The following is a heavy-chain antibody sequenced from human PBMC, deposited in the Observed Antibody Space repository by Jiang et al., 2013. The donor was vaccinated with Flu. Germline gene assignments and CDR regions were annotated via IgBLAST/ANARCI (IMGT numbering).Heavy chain of an antibody. CDR3: ARLRQQLVVDY. Sequence: KPSETLSLTCTVSGGSISSSSYYWGWIRQPPGKGLEWIGSIYYSGSTYYNPSLKSRVTISVDTSKNQFSLKLSSVTAADTAVYYCARLRQQLVVDYWGQGTLVTVSS. J-gene: IGHJ4*02. CDR2: IYYSGST. D-gene: IGHD6-13*01. V-gene: IGHV4-39*01. CDR1: GGSISSSSYY.